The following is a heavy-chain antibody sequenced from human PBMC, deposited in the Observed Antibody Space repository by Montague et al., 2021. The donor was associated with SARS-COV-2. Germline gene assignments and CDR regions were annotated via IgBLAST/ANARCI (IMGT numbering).Heavy chain of an antibody. Sequence: SETLSLTCAVYGTSFSGYNWNWIRHPPAKGLEWIGEINHGGSTKYSPSLKSRLTISADTSKNQFSLKLTSVAAADTAVYYCARLRDGVVPSPILGVGPYYSYYYMDVWGRGTTVTVSS. CDR1: GTSFSGYN. D-gene: IGHD3-10*01. V-gene: IGHV4-34*01. J-gene: IGHJ6*03. CDR2: INHGGST. CDR3: ARLRDGVVPSPILGVGPYYSYYYMDV.